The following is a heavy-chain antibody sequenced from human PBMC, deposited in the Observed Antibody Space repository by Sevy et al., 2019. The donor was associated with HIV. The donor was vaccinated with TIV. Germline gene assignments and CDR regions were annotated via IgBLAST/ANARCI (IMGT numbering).Heavy chain of an antibody. CDR2: INHSGST. CDR3: ARVLTIFGVVTDNWYFDL. J-gene: IGHJ2*01. Sequence: SETLSLTCAVYGGSFSGYYWSWIRQPPGKGLEWIGEINHSGSTNYNPSLKSRVTISVDTSKNQFSLKLSSVTAADTDVYYCARVLTIFGVVTDNWYFDLWGRGTLVTVSS. CDR1: GGSFSGYY. D-gene: IGHD3-3*01. V-gene: IGHV4-34*01.